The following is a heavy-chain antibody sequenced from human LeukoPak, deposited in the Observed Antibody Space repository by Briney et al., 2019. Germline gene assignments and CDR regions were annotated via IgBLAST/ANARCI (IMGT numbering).Heavy chain of an antibody. D-gene: IGHD3-3*01. CDR3: ARPAREYYDFWSGYYLVV. V-gene: IGHV1-8*03. J-gene: IGHJ4*02. Sequence: ASVKVSCKASGYTFTSYDINWVRQATGQGLEWMGWMNPNSGNTGYAQKFQGRVTITRNTSISTAYMELSSLRSEDTAVYYCARPAREYYDFWSGYYLVVWGQGTLVTVSS. CDR2: MNPNSGNT. CDR1: GYTFTSYD.